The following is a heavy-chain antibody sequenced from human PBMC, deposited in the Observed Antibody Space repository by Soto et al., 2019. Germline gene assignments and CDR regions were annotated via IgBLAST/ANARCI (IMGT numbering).Heavy chain of an antibody. CDR3: AKQDGSSGWLIFDY. Sequence: EVQLLESGGGLVQPGGSLRLSCAASGFTFSNYAMSWVRQAPGKGLEWVSAISGSGGSTYYADSVKDRFTISRDNSKNPLYLQMTSLRAEDTAVYYCAKQDGSSGWLIFDYWGQGTLVTFSS. D-gene: IGHD6-19*01. V-gene: IGHV3-23*01. J-gene: IGHJ4*02. CDR2: ISGSGGST. CDR1: GFTFSNYA.